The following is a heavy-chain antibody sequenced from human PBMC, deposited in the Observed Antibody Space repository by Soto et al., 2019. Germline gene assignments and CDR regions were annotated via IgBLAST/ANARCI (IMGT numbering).Heavy chain of an antibody. CDR1: GYSFTSYW. J-gene: IGHJ3*02. V-gene: IGHV5-51*01. CDR3: ARQSPRYCSGGSCYSVAFDI. D-gene: IGHD2-15*01. CDR2: IYPGDSDT. Sequence: GESLKISCKGSGYSFTSYWIGWVRQMPGKGLEWMGIIYPGDSDTRYSPSFQGQVTISADKSISTAYLQWSSLKASDTAMYYCARQSPRYCSGGSCYSVAFDIWGQGTMVTVSS.